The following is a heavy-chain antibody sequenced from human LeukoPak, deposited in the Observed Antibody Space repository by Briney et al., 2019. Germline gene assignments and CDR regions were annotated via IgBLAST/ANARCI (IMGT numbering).Heavy chain of an antibody. CDR3: ARVLWFGEFLLDY. Sequence: PSETLSLTCTASGGSISSYYWSWIRQPPGKGLEWIGYIYYSGSTNYNPSLKSRVTISVDTSKNQFSLKLSSVTAADTAVYYCARVLWFGEFLLDYWGQGTLVTVSS. CDR1: GGSISSYY. J-gene: IGHJ4*02. CDR2: IYYSGST. V-gene: IGHV4-59*01. D-gene: IGHD3-10*01.